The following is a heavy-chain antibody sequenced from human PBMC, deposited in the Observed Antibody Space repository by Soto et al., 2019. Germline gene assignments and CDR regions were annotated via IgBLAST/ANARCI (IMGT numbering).Heavy chain of an antibody. Sequence: QVQLQESGPGLVKPSQTLSLTCTVSGGSISSNSYYWSWIRQPPGKGLEYIGYIYYTGSTYYNPSLKGRVTISLDTSRSQFSLKLYSVTAADTAVYYCARERGSSGLPFDYWGQGTLATVSS. CDR3: ARERGSSGLPFDY. V-gene: IGHV4-30-4*01. D-gene: IGHD6-19*01. CDR2: IYYTGST. CDR1: GGSISSNSYY. J-gene: IGHJ4*02.